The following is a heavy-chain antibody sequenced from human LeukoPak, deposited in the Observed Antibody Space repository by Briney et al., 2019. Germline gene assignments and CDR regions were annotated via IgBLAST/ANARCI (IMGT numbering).Heavy chain of an antibody. J-gene: IGHJ6*02. Sequence: PGGSLRLSCAASGFTFSDYYMSWIRQAPGKGLEWVSYISSSGSTIYYADSVKGRFTISRDNAKNSLYLQMNSLRAEDTAVYYCARDGLLPTVTTASPAGMDVWGQGTTVTVSS. V-gene: IGHV3-11*04. CDR2: ISSSGSTI. D-gene: IGHD4-17*01. CDR1: GFTFSDYY. CDR3: ARDGLLPTVTTASPAGMDV.